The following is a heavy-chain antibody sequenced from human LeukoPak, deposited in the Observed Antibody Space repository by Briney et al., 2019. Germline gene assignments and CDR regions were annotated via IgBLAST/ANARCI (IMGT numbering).Heavy chain of an antibody. Sequence: SETLSLTCTVSGGSISSYYWSWIRQPAGKGLEWIGRIYTSGSTNYNPSLKSRVTMSVDTSKNQFSLKLSSVTAADTAVYYCAVSGYDWDAFDIWGQGAMVTVSS. J-gene: IGHJ3*02. D-gene: IGHD5-12*01. CDR3: AVSGYDWDAFDI. V-gene: IGHV4-4*07. CDR1: GGSISSYY. CDR2: IYTSGST.